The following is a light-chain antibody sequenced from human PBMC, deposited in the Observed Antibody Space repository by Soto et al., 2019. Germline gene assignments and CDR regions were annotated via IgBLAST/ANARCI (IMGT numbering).Light chain of an antibody. CDR3: QQRTNWPPRYT. CDR2: DAS. CDR1: QSVSSY. V-gene: IGKV3-11*01. J-gene: IGKJ2*01. Sequence: EIVLTQSPATLSLSPGERATLSCRASQSVSSYLAWYQQKPGQAPRLLIYDASNRATGIPARFSGSGSGTDFTLTISCLETENITVYYCQQRTNWPPRYTFGQGTKLEIK.